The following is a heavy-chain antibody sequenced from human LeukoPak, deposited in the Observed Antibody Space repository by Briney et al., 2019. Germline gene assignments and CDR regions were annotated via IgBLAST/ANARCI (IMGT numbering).Heavy chain of an antibody. J-gene: IGHJ6*03. V-gene: IGHV1-8*03. CDR2: MNPNSGNT. CDR3: AREGGYNWNFGDYYYYYMDV. D-gene: IGHD1-1*01. CDR1: GYTFTSYD. Sequence: ASVKVSCKASGYTFTSYDINWVRQASGQGLEWMGWMNPNSGNTGYAQKFQGRVTITRNTSISTAYMELSSLRSEDTAVYYCAREGGYNWNFGDYYYYYMDVWGKGTTVTVSS.